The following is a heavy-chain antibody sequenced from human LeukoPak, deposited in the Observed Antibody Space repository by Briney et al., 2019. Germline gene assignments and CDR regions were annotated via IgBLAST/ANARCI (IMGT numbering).Heavy chain of an antibody. CDR2: VYSGGNT. CDR3: AKGGLVHRFDP. Sequence: PGGSLRLSCAASGFTVSSNYMSWVRQAPGKGLEWVSVVYSGGNTYYGDSVKGRFTISRDNSKNTLYLQMNSLRADDTAVYYCAKGGLVHRFDPWGQGTLVTVSS. J-gene: IGHJ5*02. CDR1: GFTVSSNY. V-gene: IGHV3-66*01.